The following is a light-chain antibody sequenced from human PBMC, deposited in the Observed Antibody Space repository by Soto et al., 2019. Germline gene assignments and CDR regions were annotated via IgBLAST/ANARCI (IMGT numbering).Light chain of an antibody. CDR3: CSYAGSSTSL. V-gene: IGLV2-23*02. CDR2: EVS. CDR1: SSDVGSYNL. J-gene: IGLJ2*01. Sequence: QSALTQPASVSGSPGQSITISCTGTSSDVGSYNLVSWYQQHPGKAPKLMIYEVSQRPSGVSNRFSGSKSGNTASLTISGLQAEDEADYYCCSYAGSSTSLFGGGTKLTVL.